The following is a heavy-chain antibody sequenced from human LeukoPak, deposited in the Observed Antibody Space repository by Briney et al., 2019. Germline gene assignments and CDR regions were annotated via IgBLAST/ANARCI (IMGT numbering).Heavy chain of an antibody. CDR3: AKVRYCSGVNCYPDDN. J-gene: IGHJ4*02. D-gene: IGHD2-15*01. Sequence: GGSLRLSCAASGFTFSDYSMHWVRQAPGKGLNWVAFIRYDGNNKYYADSVKGRFTISRDNSKNTLYLQMNSLRAEDTAVYYCAKVRYCSGVNCYPDDNWGQGTLVTVSS. CDR1: GFTFSDYS. V-gene: IGHV3-30*02. CDR2: IRYDGNNK.